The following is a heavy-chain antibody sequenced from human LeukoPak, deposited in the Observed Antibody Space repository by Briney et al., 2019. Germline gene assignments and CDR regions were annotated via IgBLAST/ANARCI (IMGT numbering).Heavy chain of an antibody. V-gene: IGHV3-20*04. CDR2: INWNGGST. CDR1: GFSLDDYG. J-gene: IGHJ4*02. D-gene: IGHD3-10*01. CDR3: ARAPGFGESYTYYFDY. Sequence: PGGSLRLSCAASGFSLDDYGMSWVRQAPGKGLEWVSGINWNGGSTGYADSVKGRFTISRDNAKNSLYLQMNSLRAEDTALYYCARAPGFGESYTYYFDYWGQGTLVTVSS.